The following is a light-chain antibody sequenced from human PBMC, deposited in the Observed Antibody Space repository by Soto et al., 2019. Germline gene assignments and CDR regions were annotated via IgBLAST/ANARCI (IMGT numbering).Light chain of an antibody. Sequence: EIVLTQSPGTLSLSPGERATLSCRASQSVSSNYLAWYQQKPGQAPSLLIYDASSRATGIPDRFSGSGSGTDFALIINRLEPEDFAVYYCQQYGSSFTFGVGTKVEIK. CDR2: DAS. CDR3: QQYGSSFT. V-gene: IGKV3-20*01. J-gene: IGKJ4*01. CDR1: QSVSSNY.